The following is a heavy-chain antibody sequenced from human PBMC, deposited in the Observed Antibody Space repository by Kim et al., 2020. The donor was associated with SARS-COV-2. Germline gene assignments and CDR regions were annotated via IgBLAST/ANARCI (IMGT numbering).Heavy chain of an antibody. D-gene: IGHD3-3*01. Sequence: GGSLRLSCAASGFTFSDYYMSWIRQAPGKGLEWVSYISSSGSTIYFADSVKGRFTISRDNAKNSLYLQMNSLRAEDTAVYYCARHQSTRLYDFWSGYFDGPGRDWFDPWGQGTLVTVSS. CDR1: GFTFSDYY. J-gene: IGHJ5*02. CDR3: ARHQSTRLYDFWSGYFDGPGRDWFDP. V-gene: IGHV3-11*01. CDR2: ISSSGSTI.